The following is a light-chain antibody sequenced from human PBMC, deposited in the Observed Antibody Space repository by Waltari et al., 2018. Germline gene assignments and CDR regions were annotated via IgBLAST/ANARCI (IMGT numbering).Light chain of an antibody. CDR3: SSYAGSNNLV. J-gene: IGLJ2*01. CDR2: EVT. Sequence: QSALTQPPSASGSPGQSVTISCTGTSSDVGGYNYVSWYQQHPGKAPKLMISEVTKRPSGVPDRFSGAKAGNTASLTVSGLQAEDEADYYCSSYAGSNNLVFGGGTTLTVL. V-gene: IGLV2-8*01. CDR1: SSDVGGYNY.